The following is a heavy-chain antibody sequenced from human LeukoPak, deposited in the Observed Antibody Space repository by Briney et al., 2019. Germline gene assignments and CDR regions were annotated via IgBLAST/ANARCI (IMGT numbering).Heavy chain of an antibody. V-gene: IGHV4-30-2*01. CDR1: GGSISSGGYS. CDR2: IYHSGST. Sequence: SETLSLTCAVSGGSISSGGYSWSWIRQPPGKGLEWIGYIYHSGSTYYNPSLKSRVTISVDRSKNQFSPKLSSVTAADTAVYYCASRYYYDSSGYSTLFDYWAREPWSPSPQ. CDR3: ASRYYYDSSGYSTLFDY. J-gene: IGHJ4*02. D-gene: IGHD3-22*01.